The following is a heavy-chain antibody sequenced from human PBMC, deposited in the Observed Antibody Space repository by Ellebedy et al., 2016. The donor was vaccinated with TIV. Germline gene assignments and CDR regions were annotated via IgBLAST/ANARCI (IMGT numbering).Heavy chain of an antibody. D-gene: IGHD4-17*01. CDR2: ISSSGDNT. J-gene: IGHJ6*03. V-gene: IGHV3-23*01. Sequence: GESLKISCAASGFTFSNYAMNWVRQAPGKGLEWVSAISSSGDNTYYADSVKGRFTISRDNSKNTVYLQIYSLRAEDTALYYCAKVPTLDYGDSGEFNYYYMDVWGKGTTVTVSS. CDR3: AKVPTLDYGDSGEFNYYYMDV. CDR1: GFTFSNYA.